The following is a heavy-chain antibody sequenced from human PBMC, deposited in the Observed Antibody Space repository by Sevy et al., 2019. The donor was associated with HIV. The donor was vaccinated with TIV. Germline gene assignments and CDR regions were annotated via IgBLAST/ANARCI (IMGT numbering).Heavy chain of an antibody. J-gene: IGHJ3*01. CDR2: ISGPGYGT. D-gene: IGHD3-22*01. Sequence: GGSLRLSCAASGFTFSNAWMSWVRQAPGKGLEWVSVISGPGYGTNYADSVKGRFTISRDNSKNTLYLQMNSLRDDDTAVYYCAKALNPALESMLEVNLRSLKGFDVWGQGTMVTVSS. CDR1: GFTFSNAW. V-gene: IGHV3-23*01. CDR3: AKALNPALESMLEVNLRSLKGFDV.